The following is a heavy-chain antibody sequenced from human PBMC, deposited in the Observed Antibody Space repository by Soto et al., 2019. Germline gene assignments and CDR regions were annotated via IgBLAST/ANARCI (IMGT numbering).Heavy chain of an antibody. CDR3: AKDSILEWNLPTVFFDY. D-gene: IGHD3-3*01. J-gene: IGHJ4*02. V-gene: IGHV3-30*18. Sequence: QVQLVESGGGVVQPGRSLRLSCAASGFTFSNYGMHWVRQTPGKGLEWVAIISYDGSNKYYADSVKGRFTISRDNSKNTLYLQINSLRAEDTTVYYCAKDSILEWNLPTVFFDYWGQGTLVTVSS. CDR2: ISYDGSNK. CDR1: GFTFSNYG.